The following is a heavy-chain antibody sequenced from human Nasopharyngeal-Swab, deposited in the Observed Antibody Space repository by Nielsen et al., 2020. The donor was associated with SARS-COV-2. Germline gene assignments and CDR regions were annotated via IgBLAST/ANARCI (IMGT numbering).Heavy chain of an antibody. V-gene: IGHV3-72*01. CDR2: SRSKANSYTT. CDR3: ARDLSSIWTSGLGV. J-gene: IGHJ6*02. CDR1: GFTFSAHY. Sequence: GGSLRLSCAASGFTFSAHYMDWVRQAPGKGLEWVGRSRSKANSYTTEYAASVKGRFTISRDDSKNSLYLQMSSLRTEDTALYYCARDLSSIWTSGLGVWGQGTTVIVSS. D-gene: IGHD6-13*01.